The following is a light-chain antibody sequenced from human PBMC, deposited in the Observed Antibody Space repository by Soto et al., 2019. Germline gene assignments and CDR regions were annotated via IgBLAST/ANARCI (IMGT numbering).Light chain of an antibody. Sequence: QSLLTQPPSVSAAPGQKVTISCSGSSSNIGVTSVSWYQQLPQAAPKLLIYQNDKRPSGIPDRFSGSKSGTSATLAITGLQAGDEADYYCGTWDNTLSADVFGTGTKLTVL. V-gene: IGLV1-51*02. CDR2: QND. J-gene: IGLJ1*01. CDR3: GTWDNTLSADV. CDR1: SSNIGVTS.